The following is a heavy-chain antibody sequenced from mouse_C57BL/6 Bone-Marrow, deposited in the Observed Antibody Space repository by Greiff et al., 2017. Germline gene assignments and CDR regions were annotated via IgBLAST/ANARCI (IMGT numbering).Heavy chain of an antibody. D-gene: IGHD1-1*01. CDR3: AGARFIAVAWFAY. V-gene: IGHV5-4*03. J-gene: IGHJ3*01. CDR1: GFTFSSYA. Sequence: EVKLVESGGGLVKPGGSLKLSCAASGFTFSSYAMSWVRQTPEKRLEWVATISDGGSYTYYPDNVKGRFTISRDNAKNNLYLQMSHLKSEDTAMYYCAGARFIAVAWFAYWGQGTLVTVSA. CDR2: ISDGGSYT.